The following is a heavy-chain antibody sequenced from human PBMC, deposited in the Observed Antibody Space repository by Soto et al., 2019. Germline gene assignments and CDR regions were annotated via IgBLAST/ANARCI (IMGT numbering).Heavy chain of an antibody. CDR1: GYTFTSYD. V-gene: IGHV1-8*01. CDR3: ARGGGSTSRLYYYYYYMDV. CDR2: MNPNSGNT. J-gene: IGHJ6*03. D-gene: IGHD2-2*01. Sequence: ASVKVSCKASGYTFTSYDINWVRQATGQGLEWMGWMNPNSGNTGYAQKFQGRVTMTRNTSISTAYMELSSLRSEDTAVDYCARGGGSTSRLYYYYYYMDVWGKGTTVTVSS.